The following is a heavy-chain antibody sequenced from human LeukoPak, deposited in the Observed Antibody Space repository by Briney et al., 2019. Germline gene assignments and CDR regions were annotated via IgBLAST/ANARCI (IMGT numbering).Heavy chain of an antibody. CDR3: ARDVGPFGELLFPFDY. V-gene: IGHV3-21*01. Sequence: GGSLRLSCAASGFTFSSYWMSWARQAPGKGLEWVSSISSSSSYIYYADSVKGRFTISRDNAKNSLYLQMNSLRAEDTAVYYCARDVGPFGELLFPFDYWGQGTLVTVSS. J-gene: IGHJ4*02. CDR1: GFTFSSYW. CDR2: ISSSSSYI. D-gene: IGHD3-10*01.